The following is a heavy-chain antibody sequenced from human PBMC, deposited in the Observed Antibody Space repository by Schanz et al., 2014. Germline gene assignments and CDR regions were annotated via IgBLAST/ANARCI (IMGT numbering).Heavy chain of an antibody. D-gene: IGHD3-22*01. Sequence: EVQLVESGGGLVQPGGSLRLSCAASGFTFRTYLMNWVRQAPGKGLEWVSFISSSSSTIYYADSVKGRFTISRDNAKNSLYLQMNSLRTEDTAVYFCAKSYDTSGYSGFDYWGQGTLVTVSS. CDR2: ISSSSSTI. CDR3: AKSYDTSGYSGFDY. V-gene: IGHV3-48*01. CDR1: GFTFRTYL. J-gene: IGHJ4*02.